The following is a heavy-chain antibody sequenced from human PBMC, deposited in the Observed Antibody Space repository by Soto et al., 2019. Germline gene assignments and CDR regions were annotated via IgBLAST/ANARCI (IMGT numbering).Heavy chain of an antibody. CDR1: GGSISSSSYY. V-gene: IGHV4-39*01. J-gene: IGHJ4*02. CDR2: IYYSGST. D-gene: IGHD5-18*01. CDR3: ARTGAMVMGGLFRDFDY. Sequence: QLQLQESGPGLVKPSETLSLPCTVSGGSISSSSYYWGWIRQPPGKGLEWIGSIYYSGSTHYNPTLKSRVTISVGTSKNRFSLKLSSEAAADTAVYYWARTGAMVMGGLFRDFDYWGQGTLVTVSS.